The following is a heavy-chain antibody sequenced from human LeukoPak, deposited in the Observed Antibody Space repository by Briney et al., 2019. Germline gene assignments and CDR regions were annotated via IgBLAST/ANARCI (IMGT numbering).Heavy chain of an antibody. CDR2: IWYDGSSK. J-gene: IGHJ4*02. CDR1: GFTFSGYG. Sequence: GGSLRLSCAASGFTFSGYGMHWVRQAPGKGLEWVAVIWYDGSSKYYADSVKGRFTISRDNSKNTLYLQMNSLRDEDTAVYYCAKRSSSGSSFDSWGQGTLVTVSS. CDR3: AKRSSSGSSFDS. D-gene: IGHD1-26*01. V-gene: IGHV3-30*02.